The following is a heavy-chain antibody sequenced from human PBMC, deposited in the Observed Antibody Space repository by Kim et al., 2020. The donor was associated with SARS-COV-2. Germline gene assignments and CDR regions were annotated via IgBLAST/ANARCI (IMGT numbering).Heavy chain of an antibody. V-gene: IGHV3-30*18. Sequence: GGSLRLSCAASGFTFSSYGMHWVRQAPGKGLEWVAVISYDGSNKYYADSVKGRFTISRDNSKNTLYLQMNSLRAEDTAVYYCAKDRFTMVRGVNGYYYGMDVWGQGTTVTVSS. D-gene: IGHD3-10*01. CDR1: GFTFSSYG. CDR2: ISYDGSNK. J-gene: IGHJ6*02. CDR3: AKDRFTMVRGVNGYYYGMDV.